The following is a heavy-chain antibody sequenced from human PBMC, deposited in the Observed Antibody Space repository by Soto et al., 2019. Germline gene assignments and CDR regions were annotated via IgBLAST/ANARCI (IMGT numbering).Heavy chain of an antibody. D-gene: IGHD3-16*02. CDR3: ARSSMITFGGVIDPLLGYYGMDV. CDR2: INAGNDNT. Sequence: ASVKVSCKAAGYTFTSYAMHCVRQAPGQRLEWMGWINAGNDNTKYSQKFQGRVTLTRDTSASTAYMELSSLRSEDTAVYYCARSSMITFGGVIDPLLGYYGMDVWGQGTTVTAP. CDR1: GYTFTSYA. J-gene: IGHJ6*02. V-gene: IGHV1-3*01.